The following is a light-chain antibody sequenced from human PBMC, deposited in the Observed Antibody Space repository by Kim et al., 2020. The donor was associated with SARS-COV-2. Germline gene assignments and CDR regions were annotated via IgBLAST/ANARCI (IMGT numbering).Light chain of an antibody. CDR1: RSDVGRYNY. V-gene: IGLV2-14*03. Sequence: SITISCTGSRSDVGRYNYVTWYQQHPGKAPKLILYDVSDRPSGVSDRFSGSKSGNTASLTISGLQVEDEADYYCSSFTTTSSSTLVFGTGTKVTVL. CDR3: SSFTTTSSSTLV. CDR2: DVS. J-gene: IGLJ1*01.